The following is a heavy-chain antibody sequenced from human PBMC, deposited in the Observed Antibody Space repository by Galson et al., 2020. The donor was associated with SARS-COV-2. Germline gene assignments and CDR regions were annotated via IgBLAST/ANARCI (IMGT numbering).Heavy chain of an antibody. V-gene: IGHV4-34*01. CDR1: GGSFSGYY. D-gene: IGHD5-12*01. Sequence: SETLSLTCAVYGGSFSGYYWSWIRQPPGKGLEWIGEINHSGSTNYNPSLKSRVTISVDTSKNQFSLKLSSETAADTAVYYCARGKVEMATIGNYYYYGMDVWGQGTTVTVSS. J-gene: IGHJ6*02. CDR2: INHSGST. CDR3: ARGKVEMATIGNYYYYGMDV.